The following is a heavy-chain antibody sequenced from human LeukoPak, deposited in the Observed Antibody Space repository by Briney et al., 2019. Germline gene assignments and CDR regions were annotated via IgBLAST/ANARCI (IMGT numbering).Heavy chain of an antibody. CDR2: ISSSSNYI. V-gene: IGHV3-21*01. CDR3: ARGRPLLYISGWSSDY. D-gene: IGHD6-19*01. Sequence: GGSLRLSCAASGFTFSSHSMTWVRQAPGKGLEWVSSISSSSNYIYYADSVKGRFTISRDNAKNSLYLQANSLRAEDTAVYYCARGRPLLYISGWSSDYWGQGALVTVSS. CDR1: GFTFSSHS. J-gene: IGHJ4*02.